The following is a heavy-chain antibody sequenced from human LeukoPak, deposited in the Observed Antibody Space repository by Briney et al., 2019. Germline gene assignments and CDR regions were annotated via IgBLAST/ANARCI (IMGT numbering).Heavy chain of an antibody. Sequence: WGSLRLSCAASGFTFSSYSMNWVRQAPGKGLEWVSYISSSSSTIYYADSVKGRFTISRNNAKNSLYLQMNSLRAEDTAVYYCARDRGDMDDAFDIWGQGTMVTVSS. CDR3: ARDRGDMDDAFDI. CDR1: GFTFSSYS. J-gene: IGHJ3*02. D-gene: IGHD3-16*01. V-gene: IGHV3-48*01. CDR2: ISSSSSTI.